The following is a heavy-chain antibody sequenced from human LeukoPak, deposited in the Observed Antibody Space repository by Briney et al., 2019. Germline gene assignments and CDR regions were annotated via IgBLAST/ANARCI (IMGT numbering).Heavy chain of an antibody. CDR3: ARDQGVYDSSGYYYFDY. CDR1: GDSVSSNSAA. D-gene: IGHD3-22*01. J-gene: IGHJ4*02. V-gene: IGHV6-1*01. CDR2: TYYRSKWYN. Sequence: SQTLSLTCAISGDSVSSNSAAWNWIRQSPSGGLEWLGRTYYRSKWYNDYAVSVKSRITINPDTSKNQFSLQLNSVTPEDTAVYYRARDQGVYDSSGYYYFDYWGQGTLVTVSS.